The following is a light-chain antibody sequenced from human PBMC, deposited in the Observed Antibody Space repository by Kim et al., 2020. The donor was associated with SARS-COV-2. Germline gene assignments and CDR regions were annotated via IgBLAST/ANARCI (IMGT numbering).Light chain of an antibody. V-gene: IGKV1-5*03. CDR3: QQYNSYWVT. Sequence: DIQMTQSPSTLSASVGDRVTITCRASQSISSWLAWYQQKPGEAPKLLIYKASSLESGVASRFSGSGSGTEFTLTISSLQPDDFATYCWQQYNSYWVTFGQGTKLEI. CDR1: QSISSW. J-gene: IGKJ2*01. CDR2: KAS.